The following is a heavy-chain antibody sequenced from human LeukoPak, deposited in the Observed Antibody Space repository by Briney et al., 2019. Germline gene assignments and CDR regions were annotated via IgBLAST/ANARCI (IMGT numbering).Heavy chain of an antibody. CDR3: ARHGSGTEYSSGWYGI. CDR1: GGSISSYY. Sequence: SETLSLTCTVSGGSISSYYWSWIRQPPGKGLEWIGYIYYSGSTNYNPSLKSRVTISVDTSKNQFSLKLSSVPAADTAVYYCARHGSGTEYSSGWYGIWGQGTMVTVSS. D-gene: IGHD6-19*01. V-gene: IGHV4-59*08. CDR2: IYYSGST. J-gene: IGHJ3*02.